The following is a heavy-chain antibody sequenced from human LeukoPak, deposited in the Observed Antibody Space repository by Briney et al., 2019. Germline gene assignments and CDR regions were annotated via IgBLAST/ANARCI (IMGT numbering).Heavy chain of an antibody. V-gene: IGHV6-1*01. CDR2: TYYRSKWYN. CDR1: GDSVSSNSAS. J-gene: IGHJ4*02. CDR3: ARAGIASTYYFDY. Sequence: PSQTLSLTCAISGDSVSSNSASWNWIRQSPSRGLEWLARTYYRSKWYNDYAVSVKSRISINADTSKNQFSLHLASVTPEDTAVYFCARAGIASTYYFDYWGRGALVTVSS. D-gene: IGHD6-13*01.